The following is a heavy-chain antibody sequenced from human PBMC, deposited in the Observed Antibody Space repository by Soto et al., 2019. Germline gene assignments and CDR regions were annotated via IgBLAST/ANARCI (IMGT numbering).Heavy chain of an antibody. CDR3: ARGIAAAGTSFDY. D-gene: IGHD6-13*01. V-gene: IGHV1-69*02. Sequence: QVQLVQSGAEVKKPGSSVKVSCKASGGTFSSYTISWVRQAPGQGLEWMGRIIPILGIANYAQKFQGRVTITADKSTSTAYMELSSLRSEDTAVYYCARGIAAAGTSFDYWGQGTLVTVSS. CDR2: IIPILGIA. J-gene: IGHJ4*02. CDR1: GGTFSSYT.